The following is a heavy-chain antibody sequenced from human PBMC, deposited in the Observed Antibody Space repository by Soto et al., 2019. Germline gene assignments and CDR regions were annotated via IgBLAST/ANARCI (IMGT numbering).Heavy chain of an antibody. CDR2: IKRTSEGGTT. J-gene: IGHJ4*02. Sequence: GGSLRLSCTASASTLNNAWVSWVRQAPERGLEWVGRIKRTSEGGTTDYAAPVKGRFIISRDDSKNTVYLQMNSLIVEDTAVYYRQPTFADWGQGTLVTVSS. V-gene: IGHV3-15*01. CDR1: ASTLNNAW. D-gene: IGHD3-10*01. CDR3: QPTFAD.